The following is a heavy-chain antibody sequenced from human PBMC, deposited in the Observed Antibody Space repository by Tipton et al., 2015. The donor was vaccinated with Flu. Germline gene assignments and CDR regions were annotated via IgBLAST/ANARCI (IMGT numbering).Heavy chain of an antibody. CDR2: INGYNGDT. Sequence: QLVQSGAEVKKPGASVKVSCKASGYTFSNYGISWVRQAPGQGLEWMGWINGYNGDTKCAQKLRDRVSMTTDTSTSTAYMELRSLRSDDTAVYYCARDYTGYSYSEYWGQGTLVTVSS. V-gene: IGHV1-18*01. D-gene: IGHD5-18*01. CDR1: GYTFSNYG. J-gene: IGHJ4*02. CDR3: ARDYTGYSYSEY.